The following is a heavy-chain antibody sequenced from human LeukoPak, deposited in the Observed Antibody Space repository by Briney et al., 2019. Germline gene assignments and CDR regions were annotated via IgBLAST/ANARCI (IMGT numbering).Heavy chain of an antibody. V-gene: IGHV3-53*01. CDR3: AREIEQAAAFFDY. Sequence: GGSLRLSCAASGFTVSSNYMSWVRQAPGKGLEWVSVIYSGGSTYYADSVKGRFTISRDNSKNTLYLQMNSLRAEDTAVYYCAREIEQAAAFFDYWGQGTLVTVSS. D-gene: IGHD6-13*01. CDR2: IYSGGST. J-gene: IGHJ4*02. CDR1: GFTVSSNY.